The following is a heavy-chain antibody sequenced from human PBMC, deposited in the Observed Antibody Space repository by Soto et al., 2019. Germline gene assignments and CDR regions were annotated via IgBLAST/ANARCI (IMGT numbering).Heavy chain of an antibody. CDR1: GFMFSSLA. D-gene: IGHD5-18*01. CDR3: AKDRNYGYEGAGASVDY. V-gene: IGHV3-23*01. J-gene: IGHJ4*02. Sequence: EVQLLESGGGLVQPGGSLRLSCAASGFMFSSLAMSWVRQVPGKGLDWVSAISGSGGSTYYADSVKGRFTISRDSSKNTLSLQMNSLRAEDTAVYYCAKDRNYGYEGAGASVDYWGQGTLVTVSS. CDR2: ISGSGGST.